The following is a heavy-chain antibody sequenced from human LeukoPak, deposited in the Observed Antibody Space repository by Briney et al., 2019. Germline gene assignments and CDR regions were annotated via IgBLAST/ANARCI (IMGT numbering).Heavy chain of an antibody. J-gene: IGHJ4*02. CDR2: IYYSGST. Sequence: PSETLSLTCTVSGGSISSYYWSWIRQPPGKGLEWIGYIYYSGSTNYNPSLKSRVTISVDTSKNQFSLKLSSVTAADTAVYYCAREGRVREVDYWGQGTLVTVSS. CDR1: GGSISSYY. D-gene: IGHD1-1*01. CDR3: AREGRVREVDY. V-gene: IGHV4-59*12.